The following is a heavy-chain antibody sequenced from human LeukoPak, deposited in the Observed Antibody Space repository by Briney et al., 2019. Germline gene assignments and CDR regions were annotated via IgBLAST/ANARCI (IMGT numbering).Heavy chain of an antibody. D-gene: IGHD3-10*01. V-gene: IGHV1-69*05. CDR1: GGTFSSYA. J-gene: IGHJ5*02. Sequence: SVKVSCKASGGTFSSYAISWARQAPGQGLEWMGGIIPIFGTANYAQKFQGRVTITTDESTSTAYMELSSLRSEDTAVYYCARREGTFDWFDPWGQGTLVTVSS. CDR2: IIPIFGTA. CDR3: ARREGTFDWFDP.